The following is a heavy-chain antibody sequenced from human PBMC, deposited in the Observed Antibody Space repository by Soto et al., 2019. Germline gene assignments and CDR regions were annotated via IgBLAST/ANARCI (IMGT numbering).Heavy chain of an antibody. D-gene: IGHD5-12*01. V-gene: IGHV3-74*01. CDR3: ARGEMATLWPFGY. CDR1: GFTYSSYW. Sequence: EVQLVESGGGLVQPGGSLRLSCAASGFTYSSYWMHWVRQAPGKGLVWVSRINSDGSSTTYADSVKGRFTISRDNAKNTLYLNMNILRDEDTAIYYCARGEMATLWPFGYWGQGTLVTVSS. CDR2: INSDGSST. J-gene: IGHJ4*02.